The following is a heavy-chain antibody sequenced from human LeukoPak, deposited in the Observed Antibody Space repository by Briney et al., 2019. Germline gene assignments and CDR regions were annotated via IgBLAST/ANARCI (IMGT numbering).Heavy chain of an antibody. CDR3: ARRGYCTNGVCYLPARWIQYYFDY. J-gene: IGHJ4*02. Sequence: PSETLSLTCAVYGGSFSGYYWSWIRQPPGKGLEWIGEINHSGSTNYNPSPKSRVTISVDTSKNQFSLKLSSVTAADTAVYYCARRGYCTNGVCYLPARWIQYYFDYWGQGTLVTVSS. CDR2: INHSGST. V-gene: IGHV4-34*01. CDR1: GGSFSGYY. D-gene: IGHD2-8*01.